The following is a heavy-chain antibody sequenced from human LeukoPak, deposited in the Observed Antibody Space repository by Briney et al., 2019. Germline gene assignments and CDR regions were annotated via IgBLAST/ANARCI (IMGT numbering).Heavy chain of an antibody. V-gene: IGHV4-39*01. CDR3: AARQRITIGY. J-gene: IGHJ4*02. Sequence: SSETLSLTCTVSGDSISTGSFYWGWIRQPPGKGLEWIGTIYYSGSTYYNPSLKSRVTISVDTSKNQFSLKLSSVTAADTAVYYCAARQRITIGYWGQGTLVTVSS. CDR2: IYYSGST. D-gene: IGHD3-3*02. CDR1: GDSISTGSFY.